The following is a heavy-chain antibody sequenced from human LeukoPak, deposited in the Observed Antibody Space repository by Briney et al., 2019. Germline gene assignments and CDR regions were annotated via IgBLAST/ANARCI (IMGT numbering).Heavy chain of an antibody. D-gene: IGHD4/OR15-4a*01. Sequence: GGSLRLSCAASGFTFSTYAMHWVRQAPGKGLEWVAFIQYDGSNKYHADSVKGRFTISRDNSKNTLYLQMISLRAEDTAVYYCAKISGIYYGANYFIYYWGRGTLVTVSS. CDR2: IQYDGSNK. CDR1: GFTFSTYA. V-gene: IGHV3-30*02. CDR3: AKISGIYYGANYFIYY. J-gene: IGHJ4*02.